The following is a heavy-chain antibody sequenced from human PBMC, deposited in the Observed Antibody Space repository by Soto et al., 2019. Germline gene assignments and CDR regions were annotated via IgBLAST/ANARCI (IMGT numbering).Heavy chain of an antibody. J-gene: IGHJ4*01. CDR1: GYTFTSYG. V-gene: IGHV1-18*01. CDR3: ARELRSGYGFDS. D-gene: IGHD3-3*01. CDR2: ISAYNGNT. Sequence: QVQLVQSGAEVKKPGASVKVSCKASGYTFTSYGISWVRQAPGQGLEWMGWISAYNGNTNYALKLQGRVIITTASSTSTAYMDLRSLRSDDTAVYYCARELRSGYGFDSWGHGTLVAFSS.